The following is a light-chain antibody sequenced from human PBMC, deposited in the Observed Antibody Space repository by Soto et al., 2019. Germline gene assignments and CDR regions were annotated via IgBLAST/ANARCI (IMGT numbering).Light chain of an antibody. CDR2: AAS. Sequence: IQMTHSPSSLSASVEDRVIITXXASQSISNHLNWYQQKPGKAPKLLIFAASSLQSGVPSRFSGSRSGPDFTLTISSLQPEDFATYYCQQSYSSPPTFGQGTKVDI. J-gene: IGKJ1*01. CDR1: QSISNH. CDR3: QQSYSSPPT. V-gene: IGKV1-39*01.